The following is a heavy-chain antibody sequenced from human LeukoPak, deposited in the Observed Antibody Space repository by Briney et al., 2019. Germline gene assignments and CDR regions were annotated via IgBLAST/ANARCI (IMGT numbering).Heavy chain of an antibody. Sequence: PSETLSLTCAVSGGSISSGGYSWSWIRQPPGEGLEWIGTSYRGGSPYYNPSLKSRVTISLDTSKNHFSLKLTSVTAADTAVYYCARSETYSSSWYRGTWFDPWGQGTLVTVSS. CDR1: GGSISSGGYS. D-gene: IGHD6-13*01. CDR2: SYRGGSP. CDR3: ARSETYSSSWYRGTWFDP. V-gene: IGHV4-30-2*03. J-gene: IGHJ5*02.